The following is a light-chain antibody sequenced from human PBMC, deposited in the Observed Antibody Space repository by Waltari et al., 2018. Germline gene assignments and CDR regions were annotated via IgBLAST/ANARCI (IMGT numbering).Light chain of an antibody. J-gene: IGLJ2*01. V-gene: IGLV3-21*03. CDR2: DDI. CDR3: QVWDSTSDLVI. Sequence: SYVLTQPPSVSVAPGKTATITCGGNDIGTKRVHWYQQKPGQSPVVVVYDDIDRPSEIPDRFSGSSSGNTATLTINGVEAGDEADYYCQVWDSTSDLVIFAGGTKLTVL. CDR1: DIGTKR.